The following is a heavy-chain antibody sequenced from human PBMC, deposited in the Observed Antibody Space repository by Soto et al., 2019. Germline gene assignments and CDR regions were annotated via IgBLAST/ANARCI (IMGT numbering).Heavy chain of an antibody. CDR3: ARLEGLATISYYFDF. V-gene: IGHV4-39*01. CDR2: IYYSGST. D-gene: IGHD3-9*01. J-gene: IGHJ4*02. CDR1: GGSISSSSYY. Sequence: SETLSLTCTVSGGSISSSSYYWGWIRQPPGKGLGWIGSIYYSGSTYYNPSLKSRVTISVDTSKNQFSLKLSSVTAADSAVYFCARLEGLATISYYFDFWGPGALVTVSS.